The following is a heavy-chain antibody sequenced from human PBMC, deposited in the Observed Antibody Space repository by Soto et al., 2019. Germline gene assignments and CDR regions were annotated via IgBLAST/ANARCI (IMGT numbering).Heavy chain of an antibody. V-gene: IGHV1-18*01. CDR1: GYTFTSYG. CDR2: ISAYNGNT. J-gene: IGHJ6*02. Sequence: QVQLVQSGAEVKKPGASVKVSCKASGYTFTSYGISWVRQAPGQGLEWMGWISAYNGNTNYAQQHQGTVTMTTDTSTSTAYMELRSLRSDDTAVYYCARASHEYYYDSSGYRYYYGMDVWGQGTTVTVSS. CDR3: ARASHEYYYDSSGYRYYYGMDV. D-gene: IGHD3-22*01.